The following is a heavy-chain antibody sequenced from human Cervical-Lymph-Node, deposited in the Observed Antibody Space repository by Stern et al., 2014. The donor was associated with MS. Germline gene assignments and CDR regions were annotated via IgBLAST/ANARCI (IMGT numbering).Heavy chain of an antibody. V-gene: IGHV3-30*04. D-gene: IGHD2-8*01. CDR2: VSYDGRQE. CDR1: GFPFSSSP. CDR3: ARDLNLAVWGAFGV. J-gene: IGHJ3*01. Sequence: QVQLVESGGGVVQPGRSLRLSCSASGFPFSSSPMNWVRQAPGKGPEWVAVVSYDGRQEDYAPSVRGRFTVSRDNSKNTLYLTLNSLTTDDTAVYYCARDLNLAVWGAFGVWGQGTMVIVSA.